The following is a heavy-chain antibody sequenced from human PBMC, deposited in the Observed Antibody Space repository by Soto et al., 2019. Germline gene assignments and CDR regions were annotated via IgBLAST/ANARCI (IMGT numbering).Heavy chain of an antibody. Sequence: SATLSVPCTFSVAYMNIYHWSLIRQPALKGLEWIGHVHSSGSTNYNPSLKSRVTMAVDTSKKQFSLRLMSLTAADTAVDYCARDQGVAAEGITWFDPWGQGSLVTGSS. CDR2: VHSSGST. CDR3: ARDQGVAAEGITWFDP. J-gene: IGHJ5*02. CDR1: VAYMNIYH. V-gene: IGHV4-4*07. D-gene: IGHD6-13*01.